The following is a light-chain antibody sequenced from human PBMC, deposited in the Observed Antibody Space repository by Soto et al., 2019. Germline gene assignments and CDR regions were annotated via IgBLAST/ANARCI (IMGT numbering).Light chain of an antibody. CDR3: QQSYSTLYT. V-gene: IGKV1-39*01. CDR2: AAS. J-gene: IGKJ5*01. CDR1: QTITKW. Sequence: DIQITQSPSTLSGSVGDRVTITCRASQTITKWLTWYQQKPGKAPKLLIYAASSLQSGVPSRFSGSGSGTDFTLTISSLQPEDFATYYCQQSYSTLYTFGQGTRLEIK.